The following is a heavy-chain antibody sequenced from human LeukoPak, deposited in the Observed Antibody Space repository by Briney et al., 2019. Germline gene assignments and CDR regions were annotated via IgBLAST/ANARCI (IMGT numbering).Heavy chain of an antibody. D-gene: IGHD2-21*02. CDR1: GYTFTDYY. J-gene: IGHJ4*02. CDR2: VNPNSGGT. V-gene: IGHV1-2*02. CDR3: AGGGDYRFAY. Sequence: ASVKVSCKASGYTFTDYYMHWVRQAPGQGLEYMGWVNPNSGGTNYAQKFQGRVTMTRDTSISTAYIELTSLRSDDTAVYFCAGGGDYRFAYWGQGTLVTVSS.